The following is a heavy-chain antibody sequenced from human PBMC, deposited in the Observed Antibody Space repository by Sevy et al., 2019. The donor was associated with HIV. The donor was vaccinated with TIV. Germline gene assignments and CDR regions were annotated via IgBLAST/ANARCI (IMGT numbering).Heavy chain of an antibody. CDR1: GGSISSYY. Sequence: SETLSLTCTVSGGSISSYYWSWIRQPAGKGLEWIGRIYTSGSTNYNPSLKSQVTMSVDTSKNQFSLMLSSVTAADTAVYYRARDGNRYCSSTSCYTSAFDIWGQGTMVTVSS. V-gene: IGHV4-4*07. CDR3: ARDGNRYCSSTSCYTSAFDI. D-gene: IGHD2-2*02. J-gene: IGHJ3*02. CDR2: IYTSGST.